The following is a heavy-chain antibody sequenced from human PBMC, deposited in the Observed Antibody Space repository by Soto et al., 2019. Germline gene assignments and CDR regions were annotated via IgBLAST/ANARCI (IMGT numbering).Heavy chain of an antibody. Sequence: SGPTLVNPTQTLTLTCTFSGFSLSTSGVGVGWIRQPPGKALEWLALIYWDDDKRYSPSLKSRLTITKDTSKNQVVLTMTNMDPVDTATYYCAPTWQIAAAGTGGFQHWGQGTLVTVSS. J-gene: IGHJ1*01. CDR2: IYWDDDK. CDR1: GFSLSTSGVG. V-gene: IGHV2-5*02. CDR3: APTWQIAAAGTGGFQH. D-gene: IGHD6-13*01.